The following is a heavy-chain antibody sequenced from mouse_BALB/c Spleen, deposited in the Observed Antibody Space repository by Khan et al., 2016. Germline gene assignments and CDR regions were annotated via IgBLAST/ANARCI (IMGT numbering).Heavy chain of an antibody. D-gene: IGHD1-2*01. CDR3: ARTARIKY. CDR1: GYSITSGYG. V-gene: IGHV3-2*02. Sequence: VQLQQSGPGLVKPSQSLSLTCTVTGYSITSGYGWNWIRQFPGNKLEWMGYISYSGSTNYNPSLKSRISITRDTSKNQFFLQLNSVTTEDTTTYYCARTARIKYWGQGTTLTVSS. CDR2: ISYSGST. J-gene: IGHJ2*01.